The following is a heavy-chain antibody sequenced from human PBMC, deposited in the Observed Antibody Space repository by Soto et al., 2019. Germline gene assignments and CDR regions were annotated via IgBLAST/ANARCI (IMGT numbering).Heavy chain of an antibody. D-gene: IGHD3-16*01. V-gene: IGHV3-23*01. CDR2: SSGSGGST. CDR1: GFTFRSYA. CDR3: AKRGRGSQVDY. J-gene: IGHJ4*02. Sequence: EVQLLESGGGLVQPGGSLRLSCAASGFTFRSYAMSWVRQAPGKGLEWVSVSSGSGGSTYYADSVKGRVTISRDTYTHTLYLQMNSLRADDTALHYCAKRGRGSQVDYWGQGTLVTVSS.